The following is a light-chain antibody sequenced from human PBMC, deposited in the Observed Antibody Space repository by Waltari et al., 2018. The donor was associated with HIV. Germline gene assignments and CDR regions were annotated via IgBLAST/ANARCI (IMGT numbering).Light chain of an antibody. Sequence: QSVLTQPPSVSAAPGQNVTISCSGSRSNIGHNYVPWYQHLPVTAPKLLIYENHKRPSVTPDRFSGSKSGTSATLGITGLRTGDEADYYCGTWDNSLSVLFGGGTKLTVL. J-gene: IGLJ2*01. CDR2: ENH. CDR1: RSNIGHNY. V-gene: IGLV1-51*02. CDR3: GTWDNSLSVL.